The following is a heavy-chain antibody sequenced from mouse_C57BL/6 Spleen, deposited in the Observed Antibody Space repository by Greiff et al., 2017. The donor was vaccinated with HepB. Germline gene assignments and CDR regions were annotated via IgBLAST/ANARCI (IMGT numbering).Heavy chain of an antibody. CDR1: GYTFTSYW. V-gene: IGHV1-50*01. CDR3: AGLGPFAY. CDR2: IDPSDSYT. Sequence: QVQLQQPGAELVKPGASVKLSCKASGYTFTSYWMQWVKQRPGQGLEWIGEIDPSDSYTNYHQKFKGKATLTVDTSSSTAYMQLSSLTSEDSAVYYCAGLGPFAYWGQGTLVTVSA. D-gene: IGHD3-3*01. J-gene: IGHJ3*01.